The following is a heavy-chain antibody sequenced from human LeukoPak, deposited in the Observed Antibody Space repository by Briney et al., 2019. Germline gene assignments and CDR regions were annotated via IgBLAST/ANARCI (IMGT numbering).Heavy chain of an antibody. CDR1: GFTFSSYA. CDR2: ISGSGGST. D-gene: IGHD3-3*02. Sequence: PGGSLRLSCAASGFTFSSYAMSWVRQAPGKGLEWVSAISGSGGSTYYADSVEGRFTISRDNSKNTLYLQMNSLRAEDTAVYYCAKDTRAHFDFDYWGQGTLVTVSS. J-gene: IGHJ4*02. CDR3: AKDTRAHFDFDY. V-gene: IGHV3-23*01.